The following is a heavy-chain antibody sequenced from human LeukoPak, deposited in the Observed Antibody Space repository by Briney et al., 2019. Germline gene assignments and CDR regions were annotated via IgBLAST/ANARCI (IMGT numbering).Heavy chain of an antibody. CDR1: GFTFSSYA. CDR3: AKGGYYGSGSYFRYMDV. V-gene: IGHV3-23*01. Sequence: GGSLRLSCAASGFTFSSYAMSWVRQAPGKGLEWVSAISGSGGSTYYADSVKGRFTISRDNSKNSLYLQMNSLRTEDTALYYCAKGGYYGSGSYFRYMDVWGKGTTVTISS. J-gene: IGHJ6*03. D-gene: IGHD3-10*01. CDR2: ISGSGGST.